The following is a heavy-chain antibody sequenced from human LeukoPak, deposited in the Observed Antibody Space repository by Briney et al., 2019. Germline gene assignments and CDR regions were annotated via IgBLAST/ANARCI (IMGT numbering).Heavy chain of an antibody. CDR2: IYHSGST. D-gene: IGHD3-3*01. CDR1: GGSFTDYY. J-gene: IGHJ5*02. Sequence: PSETLSLTCAVYGGSFTDYYWGWIRQPPGKGLEWIGSIYHSGSTYYNPSLKSRVTISVDTSKNQFSLKLSSVTAADTAVYYCASSSLERASYNWFDPWGQGTLVTVSS. CDR3: ASSSLERASYNWFDP. V-gene: IGHV4-38-2*01.